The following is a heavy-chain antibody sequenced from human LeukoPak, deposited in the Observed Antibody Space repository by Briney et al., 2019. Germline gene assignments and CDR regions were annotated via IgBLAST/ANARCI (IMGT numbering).Heavy chain of an antibody. CDR1: GFTFSSYS. Sequence: GGSLRLSCAASGFTFSSYSMNWVRQAPGKGLQWVSSISSSGAKTYYADSVKGRVTISRDNARNSYYLEMNSLVAEDTAVYYCARDPIAVVGGGSFDYWGQGILVTVSS. V-gene: IGHV3-21*01. D-gene: IGHD6-19*01. J-gene: IGHJ4*02. CDR2: ISSSGAKT. CDR3: ARDPIAVVGGGSFDY.